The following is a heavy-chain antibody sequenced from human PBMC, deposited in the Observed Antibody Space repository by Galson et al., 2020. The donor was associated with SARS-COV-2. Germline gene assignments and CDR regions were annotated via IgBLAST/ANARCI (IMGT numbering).Heavy chain of an antibody. CDR1: GFTSSSYA. CDR3: AKDDDGWGGYSGALDI. V-gene: IGHV3-23*01. J-gene: IGHJ3*02. Sequence: GGPLRLSCAASGFTSSSYAMSRVRQAPGKGPEWVSAISGSGSSTYYADSMKGRFTISSDNANNTLYMQMNSLRAEDTAVYYCAKDDDGWGGYSGALDIWGQGTMVTVAS. CDR2: ISGSGSST. D-gene: IGHD3-10*01.